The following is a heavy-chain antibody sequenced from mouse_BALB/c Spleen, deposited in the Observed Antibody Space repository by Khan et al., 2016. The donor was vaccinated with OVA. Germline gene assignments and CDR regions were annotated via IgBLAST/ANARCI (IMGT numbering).Heavy chain of an antibody. CDR2: ISYSGST. CDR1: GYSITSDYA. V-gene: IGHV3-2*02. CDR3: ARWFVY. Sequence: EVQLQESGPGLMKPSQSLSLTCTVTGYSITSDYAWNWIRQFPGNKLEWMGSISYSGSTSYIPSLKSRISITRDTSKNQFFLQLNSVTTEDTATYYYARWFVYWGQGTLVTVSA. J-gene: IGHJ3*01.